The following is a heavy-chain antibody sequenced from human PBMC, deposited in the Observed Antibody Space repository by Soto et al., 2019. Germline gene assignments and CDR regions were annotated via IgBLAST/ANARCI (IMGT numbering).Heavy chain of an antibody. Sequence: QVQLQESGPGLVKPSQTLSLTCTVSGGSISSGGDYWSWIRQHPGKGLEWIGYIYYSGSTYYNPSLQSRVTISVDTSKNQFSLKLSSVTAADTAVYYCATLSRLMVRGVPYWGQGTLVTVSS. V-gene: IGHV4-31*03. CDR1: GGSISSGGDY. D-gene: IGHD3-10*01. CDR2: IYYSGST. J-gene: IGHJ4*02. CDR3: ATLSRLMVRGVPY.